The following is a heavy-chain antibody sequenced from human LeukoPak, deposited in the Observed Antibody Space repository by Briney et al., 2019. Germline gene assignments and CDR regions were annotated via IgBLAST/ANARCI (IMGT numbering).Heavy chain of an antibody. V-gene: IGHV3-48*03. CDR1: GFTFSNYA. D-gene: IGHD3-10*01. J-gene: IGHJ4*02. CDR3: ASRGLTEFHYFDF. Sequence: GGSLGLSCAASGFTFSNYAMNWVRQAPGKGLEWISYINSGGSTIYYADSVKGRFTISRDNAKNSLSLQMNSLRAEDTAVYYCASRGLTEFHYFDFWGPGTLVTVSS. CDR2: INSGGSTI.